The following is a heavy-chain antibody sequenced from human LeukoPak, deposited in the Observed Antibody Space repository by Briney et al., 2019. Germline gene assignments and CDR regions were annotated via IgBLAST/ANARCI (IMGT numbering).Heavy chain of an antibody. J-gene: IGHJ5*02. CDR3: ARAATHAYTFWSGFYAS. CDR2: INAYNGNT. D-gene: IGHD3-3*01. Sequence: GASVKVSCKTSGYSFTNYAICWVRQAPGQGLEWMGLINAYNGNTNYAQTFQGRVTMTTDTSTSTAYMELRNLRSDDTAVYYCARAATHAYTFWSGFYASWGQGSLVTVSS. V-gene: IGHV1-18*01. CDR1: GYSFTNYA.